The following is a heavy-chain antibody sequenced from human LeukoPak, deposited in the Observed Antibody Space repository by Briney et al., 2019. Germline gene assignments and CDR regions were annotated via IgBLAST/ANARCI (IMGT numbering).Heavy chain of an antibody. CDR2: FDPEDGET. Sequence: ASVKVSCKVSGYTLTELSMHWVRQAPGKGLEWMGGFDPEDGETIYAQKFQGRATMTEDTSTDTAYMELSSLRSEDTALYYCAKGPLAGGYYYMDVWGKGTTVTISS. D-gene: IGHD6-19*01. CDR1: GYTLTELS. J-gene: IGHJ6*03. CDR3: AKGPLAGGYYYMDV. V-gene: IGHV1-24*01.